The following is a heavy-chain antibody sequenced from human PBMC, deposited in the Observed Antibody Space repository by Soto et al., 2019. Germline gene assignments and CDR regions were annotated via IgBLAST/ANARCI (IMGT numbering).Heavy chain of an antibody. Sequence: SETLSLTCTVSGDSFISYFWTWTRQPPGKGLEWIGYVHYSGNTNYNPSLKSRVTISVDTSKNMLSLELSFVTAADTAVYYCARMNQLAPKRNAFDMWGQGTMVTVSS. CDR1: GDSFISYF. CDR2: VHYSGNT. CDR3: ARMNQLAPKRNAFDM. J-gene: IGHJ3*02. D-gene: IGHD1-1*01. V-gene: IGHV4-59*01.